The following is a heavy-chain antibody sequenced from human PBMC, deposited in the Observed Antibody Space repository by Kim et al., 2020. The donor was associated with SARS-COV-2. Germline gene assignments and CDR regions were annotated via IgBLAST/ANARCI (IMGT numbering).Heavy chain of an antibody. J-gene: IGHJ4*02. Sequence: KLQGRVTITTDTSTSTAYMELRSLRSDDTAVYYCARGGSSGWFSRGGFDYWGQGTLVTVSS. D-gene: IGHD6-19*01. V-gene: IGHV1-18*01. CDR3: ARGGSSGWFSRGGFDY.